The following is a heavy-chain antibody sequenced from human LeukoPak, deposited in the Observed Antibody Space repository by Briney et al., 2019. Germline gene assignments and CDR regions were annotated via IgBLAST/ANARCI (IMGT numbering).Heavy chain of an antibody. Sequence: PSETLSLTCTVSGYSISSGYYWGWIRQPPGKGLEWIGSIYHSGSTYYNPSLKSRVTISVDTSKNQFSLKLSSVTAADTAVYYCARNYDFWSGYFLPTTRSHGYYYYMDVWGKGTTVTVSS. V-gene: IGHV4-38-2*02. J-gene: IGHJ6*03. CDR1: GYSISSGYY. D-gene: IGHD3-3*01. CDR3: ARNYDFWSGYFLPTTRSHGYYYYMDV. CDR2: IYHSGST.